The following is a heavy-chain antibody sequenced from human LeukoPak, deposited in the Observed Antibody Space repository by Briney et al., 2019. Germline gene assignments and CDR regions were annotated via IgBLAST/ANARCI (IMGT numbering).Heavy chain of an antibody. J-gene: IGHJ4*02. CDR3: TRVEWDIVVVTAIPTFDY. D-gene: IGHD2-21*02. V-gene: IGHV3-49*04. CDR2: IRSKAYGGTT. CDR1: GFTFGDYA. Sequence: PGGSLRLSCTASGFTFGDYAMSWVRQAPGKGLEWVGFIRSKAYGGTTEYAASVKGRFTISRDDSKSIAYLQMNSLKTEDTAVYYCTRVEWDIVVVTAIPTFDYWGQGTLVTVSS.